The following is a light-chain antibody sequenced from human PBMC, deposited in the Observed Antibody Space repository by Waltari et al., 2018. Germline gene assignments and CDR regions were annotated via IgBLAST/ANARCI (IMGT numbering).Light chain of an antibody. J-gene: IGKJ3*01. V-gene: IGKV1-27*01. CDR1: QGISNY. CDR2: TAS. Sequence: DMQMTQSPSSLSESLGNRVTITCRASQGISNYLAWSQQKPGTVPKLLIYTASTLQSGVPSRFSGSGSATDFTLTISSLQPEDVATYYCQKYDSAPFAFGPGTRVDIK. CDR3: QKYDSAPFA.